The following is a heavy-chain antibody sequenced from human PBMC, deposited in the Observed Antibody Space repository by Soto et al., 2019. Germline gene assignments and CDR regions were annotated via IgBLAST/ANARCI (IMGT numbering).Heavy chain of an antibody. V-gene: IGHV4-30-4*01. J-gene: IGHJ4*02. Sequence: SETLSLTCTVSGGSISSGDYYWSWIRQPPGKGLEWIGYIYYSGSTYYNPSLKSRVTISVDTSRNQFFLNLNSVTAADTAVYYCARDVGSSHGPGHPHYFDDWGQGTLVTVSS. CDR1: GGSISSGDYY. CDR2: IYYSGST. D-gene: IGHD2-2*01. CDR3: ARDVGSSHGPGHPHYFDD.